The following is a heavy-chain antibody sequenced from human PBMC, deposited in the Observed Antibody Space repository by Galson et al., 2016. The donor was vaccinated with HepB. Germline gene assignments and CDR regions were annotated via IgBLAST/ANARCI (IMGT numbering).Heavy chain of an antibody. J-gene: IGHJ4*02. CDR2: IFYTGST. D-gene: IGHD6-13*01. CDR1: GASITSSTYY. CDR3: ASYSSSWGGRSDY. V-gene: IGHV4-39*01. Sequence: SETLSLTCTVSGASITSSTYYWGWLRQSPGKGLEWIGTIFYTGSTYYNPSLKGRVTISVDTFRNQMSLNLGSVTAADTAVYFCASYSSSWGGRSDYWGRGTLGTVSS.